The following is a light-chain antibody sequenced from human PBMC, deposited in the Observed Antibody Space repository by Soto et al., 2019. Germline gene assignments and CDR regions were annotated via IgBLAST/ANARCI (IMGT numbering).Light chain of an antibody. J-gene: IGLJ3*02. CDR1: NSDVGAYDY. V-gene: IGLV2-11*01. CDR2: DIT. Sequence: QSALTQPRSVSGSPGQSVIISCTGTNSDVGAYDYVSWYQQHPGKAPQLIIYDITKRPAGFPDRFSASESGNTASLTISGHRAEDDADYCCCAYAGSTAWVFGGGTKLTVL. CDR3: CAYAGSTAWV.